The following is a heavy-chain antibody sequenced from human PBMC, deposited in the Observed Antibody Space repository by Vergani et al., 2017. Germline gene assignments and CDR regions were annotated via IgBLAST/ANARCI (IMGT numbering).Heavy chain of an antibody. V-gene: IGHV3-33*01. CDR2: IWYDGSNK. J-gene: IGHJ3*02. Sequence: QVQLVESGGGVVQPGRSLRLSCAASGFTFSSYGMHWVRQAPGKGLEWVAVIWYDGSNKYYADSVKGGFTISRDNSKNTLYLQMNSLRAEDTAVYYCARDTSAFDIWGQGTMVTVSS. CDR3: ARDTSAFDI. CDR1: GFTFSSYG.